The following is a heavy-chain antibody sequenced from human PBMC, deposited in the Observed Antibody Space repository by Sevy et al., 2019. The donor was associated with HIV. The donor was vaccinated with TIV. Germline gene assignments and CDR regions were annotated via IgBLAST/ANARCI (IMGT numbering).Heavy chain of an antibody. CDR3: ARGRGSKSLDV. V-gene: IGHV1-8*01. D-gene: IGHD3-16*01. CDR2: MNPNSGNT. CDR1: GYTFTSYD. J-gene: IGHJ6*02. Sequence: ASVKVSCKASGYTFTSYDINWVRQATGQGLEWMGWMNPNSGNTDHAQELQGRVTMTRDTSKNTAYMELSSLRFEDTAVYYCARGRGSKSLDVWGQGTTVTVSS.